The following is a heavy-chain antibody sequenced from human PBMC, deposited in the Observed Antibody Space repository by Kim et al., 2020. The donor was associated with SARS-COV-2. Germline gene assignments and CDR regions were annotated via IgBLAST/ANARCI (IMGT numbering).Heavy chain of an antibody. CDR1: GYTFTGYY. V-gene: IGHV1-2*02. CDR3: ARGSLGGTYPYYYSMDV. Sequence: ASVKVSCKASGYTFTGYYMHWVRQAPGQGLEWMGWINPNNGDTNYAQNFQGRVTMTRDTSINTAYMELSRLRSDDTALYYCARGSLGGTYPYYYSMDVWGQGTTVTVSS. D-gene: IGHD3-16*01. J-gene: IGHJ6*02. CDR2: INPNNGDT.